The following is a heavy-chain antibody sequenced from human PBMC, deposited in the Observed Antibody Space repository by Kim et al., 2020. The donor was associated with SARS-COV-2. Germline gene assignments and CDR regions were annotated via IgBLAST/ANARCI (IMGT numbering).Heavy chain of an antibody. CDR3: ARPWGGSYWSHFDY. CDR2: ISYDGSNK. J-gene: IGHJ4*02. CDR1: GFTFSSYA. Sequence: GGSLRLSCAASGFTFSSYAMHWVRQAPGKGLEWVAVISYDGSNKYYADSVKGRFTISRDNSKNTLYLQMNSLRADDTAVYYCARPWGGSYWSHFDYWGQGTLVTVSS. D-gene: IGHD1-26*01. V-gene: IGHV3-30-3*01.